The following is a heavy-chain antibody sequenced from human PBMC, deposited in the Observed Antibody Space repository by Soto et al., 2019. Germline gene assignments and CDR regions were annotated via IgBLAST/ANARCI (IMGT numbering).Heavy chain of an antibody. CDR1: GFTFSSYG. CDR2: ISYDGSNK. V-gene: IGHV3-30*18. J-gene: IGHJ4*02. CDR3: AKDAQETSFDY. Sequence: QVQLVESGGGVVQPGRSLRLSCAASGFTFSSYGMHWVRQAPGKGLEWVAVISYDGSNKYYADSVKGRFTISRDNSKNTLYLQMNSLRAEDTAVYYCAKDAQETSFDYWGQGTLVTVSS.